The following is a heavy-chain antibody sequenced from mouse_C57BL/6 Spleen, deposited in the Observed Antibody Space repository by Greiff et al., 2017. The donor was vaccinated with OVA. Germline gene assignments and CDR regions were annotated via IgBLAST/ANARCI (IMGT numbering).Heavy chain of an antibody. V-gene: IGHV1-61*01. D-gene: IGHD1-1*01. CDR3: ARHYYGLWYFDV. J-gene: IGHJ1*03. Sequence: QVQLKQPGAELVRPGSSVKLSCKASGYTFTSYWMDWVKQRPGQGLEWIGNIYPSDSETHYNQKFKDKATLTVDKSSSTAYMQLSSLTSEDSAVYYCARHYYGLWYFDVWGTGTTVTVSS. CDR1: GYTFTSYW. CDR2: IYPSDSET.